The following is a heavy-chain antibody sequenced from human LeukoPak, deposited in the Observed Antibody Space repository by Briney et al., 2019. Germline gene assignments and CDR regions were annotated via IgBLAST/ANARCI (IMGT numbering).Heavy chain of an antibody. Sequence: ASVKVSCKVSGYTLTELSMHWVRQAPGKGLEWMGGFDPEDGETIYAQEFQGRVTMTEHTSTDTAYMELSSLRSEDTAVYYCATNPLIDGPRLLDYWGQGTLVTVSS. D-gene: IGHD1-14*01. V-gene: IGHV1-24*01. CDR1: GYTLTELS. J-gene: IGHJ4*02. CDR3: ATNPLIDGPRLLDY. CDR2: FDPEDGET.